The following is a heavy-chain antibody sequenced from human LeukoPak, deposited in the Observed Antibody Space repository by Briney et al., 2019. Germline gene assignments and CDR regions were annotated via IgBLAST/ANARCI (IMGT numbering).Heavy chain of an antibody. CDR2: ISSSGGTI. CDR3: GNEYDSSGYYYGRHFDY. CDR1: GFTVSDYY. V-gene: IGHV3-11*01. D-gene: IGHD3-22*01. Sequence: PGGSLRLSCAASGFTVSDYYMSWIRQAPGKGLEWVSYISSSGGTIYYADSVKGRFTISRDNAKNSLYLQMNSLRAEDTAVYYCGNEYDSSGYYYGRHFDYWGQGTLVTVSS. J-gene: IGHJ4*02.